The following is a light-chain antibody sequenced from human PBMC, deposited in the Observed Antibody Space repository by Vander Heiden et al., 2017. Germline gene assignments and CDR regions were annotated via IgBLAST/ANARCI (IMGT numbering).Light chain of an antibody. Sequence: SYEVTKPISVSVALGQTARITCGGNNIGSKNVLCYQQKPGQAPVLVIYLDNNRPSGIPERFSGSNSGNTVTLTITRAQGVDEADYNCQVWDSSTSVVFGGGTKLTVL. CDR1: NIGSKN. CDR3: QVWDSSTSVV. J-gene: IGLJ2*01. V-gene: IGLV3-9*01. CDR2: LDN.